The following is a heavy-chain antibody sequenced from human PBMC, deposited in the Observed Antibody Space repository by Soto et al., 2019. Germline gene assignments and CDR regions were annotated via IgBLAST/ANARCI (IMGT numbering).Heavy chain of an antibody. D-gene: IGHD3-3*01. J-gene: IGHJ6*02. V-gene: IGHV4-34*01. CDR1: GGSFSGYY. CDR2: INHSGST. Sequence: SETLSLTCAVYGGSFSGYYWSWIRQPPGKGLEWIGEINHSGSTNYNPSLKSRVTISVDTPKNQFSLKLSSVTAADTAVYYCARGLTKETYYDFWSGYYKGPRYYYYYGMDVWGQGTTVTV. CDR3: ARGLTKETYYDFWSGYYKGPRYYYYYGMDV.